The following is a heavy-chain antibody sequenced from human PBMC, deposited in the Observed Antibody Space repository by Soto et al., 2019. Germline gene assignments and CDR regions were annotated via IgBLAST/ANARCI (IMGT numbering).Heavy chain of an antibody. D-gene: IGHD7-27*01. CDR1: GFTFSSYA. CDR2: ISYDGSNK. V-gene: IGHV3-30*04. CDR3: ARPLGIYPNYYYYMDV. J-gene: IGHJ6*03. Sequence: GGSLRLSCAASGFTFSSYAMHWVRQAPGKGLEWVAVISYDGSNKYYADSVKGRFTISRDNSKNTLYLQMNSLRAEDTAVYYCARPLGIYPNYYYYMDVWGKGTTVTVSS.